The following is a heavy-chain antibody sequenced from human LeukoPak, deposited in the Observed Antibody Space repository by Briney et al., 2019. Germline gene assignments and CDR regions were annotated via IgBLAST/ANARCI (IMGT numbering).Heavy chain of an antibody. D-gene: IGHD2/OR15-2a*01. J-gene: IGHJ6*03. CDR2: IYYSGSS. CDR1: CPSITSSSYY. CDR3: ARGTTMHYYYYMDV. Sequence: PSPTHSPTCPLSCPSITSSSYYCGWIRQPPGKGLQWIGSIYYSGSSYYNPSLKSRVTISVDSSKNQFSLKLSSVTAADTAVYYCARGTTMHYYYYMDVWGKGTTVTVSS. V-gene: IGHV4-39*07.